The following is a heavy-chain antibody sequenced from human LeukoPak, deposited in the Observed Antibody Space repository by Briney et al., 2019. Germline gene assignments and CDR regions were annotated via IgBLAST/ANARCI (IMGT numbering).Heavy chain of an antibody. J-gene: IGHJ1*01. Sequence: GGSLRLSCAASGCTFSDNYMSWIRQTPGKGLEWVSHISRTSSHTSYADSVKGRFTISRDNAKRSLYLQMNSLRAEDTAVYYCATGGYYGSGSFTHTHWGQGTLVTVSS. CDR1: GCTFSDNY. CDR3: ATGGYYGSGSFTHTH. CDR2: ISRTSSHT. D-gene: IGHD3-10*01. V-gene: IGHV3-11*03.